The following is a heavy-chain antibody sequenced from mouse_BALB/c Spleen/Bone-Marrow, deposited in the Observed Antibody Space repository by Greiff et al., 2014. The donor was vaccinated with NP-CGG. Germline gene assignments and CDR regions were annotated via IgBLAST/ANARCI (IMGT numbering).Heavy chain of an antibody. Sequence: VQLQESGAELVKPEASVKLSCKASGYTFSSYYMYWVKQRPGQGLEWIGEINPSNGGTKFNEKFKSKATLTVDKSSSTAYMQLSSLTSEDSAVYYCTRSNYGYWYFDVWGAGTTVTVSS. J-gene: IGHJ1*01. V-gene: IGHV1S81*02. CDR1: GYTFSSYY. CDR3: TRSNYGYWYFDV. CDR2: INPSNGGT. D-gene: IGHD1-1*01.